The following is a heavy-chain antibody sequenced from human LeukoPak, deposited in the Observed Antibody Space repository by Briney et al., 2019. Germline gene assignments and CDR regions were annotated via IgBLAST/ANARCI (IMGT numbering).Heavy chain of an antibody. CDR3: TRMYVPFYDTSGYYLDW. Sequence: PSETLSLTCTVSGGSITSNYYWASLRRPPGKGLEGIGILYYTGSTYYNPSLKRRVTMSVDTSKNQFSLKLNSVTAADTAVYYCTRMYVPFYDTSGYYLDWWGQGTPVTVSS. D-gene: IGHD3-22*01. V-gene: IGHV4-39*01. CDR2: LYYTGST. CDR1: GGSITSNYY. J-gene: IGHJ4*02.